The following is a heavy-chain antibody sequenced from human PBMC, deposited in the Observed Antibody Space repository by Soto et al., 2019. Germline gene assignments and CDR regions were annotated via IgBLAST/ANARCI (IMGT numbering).Heavy chain of an antibody. J-gene: IGHJ4*02. CDR1: GGSFSGYY. Sequence: SETLSLTCAVYGGSFSGYYWSWIRQPPGKGLEWIGEINHRGSTKYNPSLKSRVAISVDTSKNQFSLKLSSVTAADTAVYYCARGDVLTGYSSWGQGTLVTVSS. CDR3: ARGDVLTGYSS. V-gene: IGHV4-34*01. CDR2: INHRGST. D-gene: IGHD3-9*01.